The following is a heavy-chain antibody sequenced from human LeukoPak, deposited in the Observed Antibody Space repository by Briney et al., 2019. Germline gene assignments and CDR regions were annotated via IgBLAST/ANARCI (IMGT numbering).Heavy chain of an antibody. CDR3: ARGPRTGHSNLSLTRYYYYMDV. CDR2: IYTSGST. J-gene: IGHJ6*03. V-gene: IGHV4-61*02. D-gene: IGHD3/OR15-3a*01. Sequence: SETLSLTCTVSGGSVSSGSYYWGWIRQPAGKGLEWIGRIYTSGSTNYNPSLKSRVTISVDTSKNQFSLKLSSVTAADTAVYYCARGPRTGHSNLSLTRYYYYMDVWGKGTTVTVSS. CDR1: GGSVSSGSYY.